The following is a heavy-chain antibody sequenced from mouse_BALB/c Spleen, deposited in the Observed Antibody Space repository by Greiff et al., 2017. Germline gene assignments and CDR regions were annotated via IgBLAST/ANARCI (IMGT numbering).Heavy chain of an antibody. V-gene: IGHV3-2*02. CDR3: AGGNYVEYFDV. J-gene: IGHJ1*01. D-gene: IGHD2-1*01. Sequence: VQLKESGPGLVKPSQSLSLTCTVTGYSITSDYAWNWIRQFPGNKLEWMGYISYSGSTSYNPSLKSRISITRDTSKNQFFLQLNSVTTEDTATYYCAGGNYVEYFDVWGAGTTVTVSS. CDR2: ISYSGST. CDR1: GYSITSDYA.